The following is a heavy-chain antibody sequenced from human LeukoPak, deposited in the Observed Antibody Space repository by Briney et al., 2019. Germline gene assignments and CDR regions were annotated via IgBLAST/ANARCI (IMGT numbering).Heavy chain of an antibody. D-gene: IGHD4-17*01. V-gene: IGHV3-21*01. CDR1: GFTFSSYS. CDR2: ISSSSSYI. CDR3: ARGGESDYGDYPNDYYGMDV. Sequence: PGGSLRLSCAASGFTFSSYSMNWVPQAPGKGLEWVSSISSSSSYIYYADSVKGRFTISRDNAKNSLYLQMNSLRAEDTAVYYCARGGESDYGDYPNDYYGMDVWGQGTTVTVSS. J-gene: IGHJ6*02.